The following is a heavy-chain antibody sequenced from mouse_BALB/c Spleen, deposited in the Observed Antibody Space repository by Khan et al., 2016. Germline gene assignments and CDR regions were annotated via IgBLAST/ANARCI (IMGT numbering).Heavy chain of an antibody. V-gene: IGHV3-2*02. CDR1: GYSITSDYT. CDR2: IRYSGGT. J-gene: IGHJ2*01. Sequence: EVQLQESGPGLVKPSQSLSLTCAITGYSITSDYTWNWIRQFPGNKLEWMGYIRYSGGTSYNPSLKSRISITRDTSKNQFFLQLKSVTTEDTATYDCARRGNYDGFYFDYWGQGTTLTVSS. CDR3: ARRGNYDGFYFDY. D-gene: IGHD2-4*01.